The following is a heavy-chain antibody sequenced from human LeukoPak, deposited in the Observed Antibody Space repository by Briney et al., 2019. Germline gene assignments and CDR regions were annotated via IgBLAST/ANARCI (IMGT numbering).Heavy chain of an antibody. CDR1: GFTFSDYY. CDR3: GSYGRSSGFDY. J-gene: IGHJ4*02. CDR2: ISSSGSTI. V-gene: IGHV3-11*04. Sequence: RGSLRLSCAASGFTFSDYYMSWIRQAPGKGLEWVSYISSSGSTIYYADSVKGRFTISRDNAKNSLYLQMNSLRAEDTAVYYCGSYGRSSGFDYWGQGTRVTVSS. D-gene: IGHD6-6*01.